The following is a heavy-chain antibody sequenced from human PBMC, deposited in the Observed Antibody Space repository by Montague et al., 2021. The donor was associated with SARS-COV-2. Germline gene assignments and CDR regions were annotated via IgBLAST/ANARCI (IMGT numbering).Heavy chain of an antibody. V-gene: IGHV4-59*01. CDR2: IYYTGST. D-gene: IGHD2-15*01. CDR1: GDPIKSYN. CDR3: ERVQNTCFIANGVNYFDA. J-gene: IGHJ4*02. Sequence: SETLSLTCGVSGDPIKSYNWSWIRQPPGKGLEWIGYIYYTGSTKYNPSLKTRVTRSLNTPKNHFSLKLSSANAADNAVDYCERVQNTCFIANGVNYFDAWGLGTLVTVSS.